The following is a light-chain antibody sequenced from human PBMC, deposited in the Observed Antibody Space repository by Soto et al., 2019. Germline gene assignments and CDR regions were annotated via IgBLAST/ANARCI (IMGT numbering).Light chain of an antibody. CDR2: EVS. CDR3: SSYAGSNHFVV. V-gene: IGLV2-8*01. J-gene: IGLJ2*01. CDR1: SSDDGGYNY. Sequence: QSVLTQPPSASGSPGQSVTISCTGTSSDDGGYNYVSWYQQHPGKAPKLMIYEVSKRPSGVPDRFSGSKSGNTAFLAVSGLQAEDEADYYCSSYAGSNHFVVFGGGTKVTVL.